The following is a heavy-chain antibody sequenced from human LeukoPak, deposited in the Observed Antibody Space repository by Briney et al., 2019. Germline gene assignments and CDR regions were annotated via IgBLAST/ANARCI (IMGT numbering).Heavy chain of an antibody. Sequence: ASVKVSCKASGYSFTSYGITWVRQAPGQGLEWMGWINPYNGNTNYAQKLQGRVTMTTDTSTSTAYMELRSLRSDDTAVYYCARTRRDSGSYYYYYGMDVWGQGTTVTVSS. CDR2: INPYNGNT. V-gene: IGHV1-18*01. D-gene: IGHD1-26*01. J-gene: IGHJ6*02. CDR3: ARTRRDSGSYYYYYGMDV. CDR1: GYSFTSYG.